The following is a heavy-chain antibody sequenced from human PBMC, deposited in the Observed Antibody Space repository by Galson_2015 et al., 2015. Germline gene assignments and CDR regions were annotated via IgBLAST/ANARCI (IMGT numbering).Heavy chain of an antibody. CDR1: GGSISSSSYY. J-gene: IGHJ6*03. D-gene: IGHD2-8*02. Sequence: ETLSLTCTVSGGSISSSSYYWGWIRQPPGKGLEWVSVIYSGGSTYYADSVKGRFTISRDNSKNTLYLQMNSLRAEDTAVYYCARGGGGWGNPHHYYMVVWGKGTTVTVSS. CDR3: ARGGGGWGNPHHYYMVV. V-gene: IGHV3-53*01. CDR2: IYSGGST.